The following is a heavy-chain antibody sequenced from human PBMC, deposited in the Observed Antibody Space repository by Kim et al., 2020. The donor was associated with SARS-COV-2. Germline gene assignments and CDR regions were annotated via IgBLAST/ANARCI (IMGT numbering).Heavy chain of an antibody. CDR3: ARVYYDSSGYYPDY. CDR2: IYYSGST. V-gene: IGHV4-31*03. D-gene: IGHD3-22*01. J-gene: IGHJ4*02. CDR1: GGSISSGGYY. Sequence: SETLSLTCTVSGGSISSGGYYWSWIRQHPGKGLEWIGYIYYSGSTYYNPSLKSRVTISVDTSKNQFSLKLSSVTAADTTVYYCARVYYDSSGYYPDYWGQGTLVTVSS.